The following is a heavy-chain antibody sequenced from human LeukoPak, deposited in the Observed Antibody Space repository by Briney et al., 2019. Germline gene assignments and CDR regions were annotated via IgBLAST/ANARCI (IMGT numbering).Heavy chain of an antibody. CDR1: GFTFSSYG. Sequence: PGGSLRLSCAASGFTFSSYGMHWVRQAPGKGLEWVAFIRYDGSNKYYADSVKGRFTISRDNSKNTLYVQMKSLGAEDTALYYCARVRGGNRGDAFDIWGQGTMVTVSS. CDR3: ARVRGGNRGDAFDI. J-gene: IGHJ3*02. CDR2: IRYDGSNK. V-gene: IGHV3-30*02. D-gene: IGHD4-23*01.